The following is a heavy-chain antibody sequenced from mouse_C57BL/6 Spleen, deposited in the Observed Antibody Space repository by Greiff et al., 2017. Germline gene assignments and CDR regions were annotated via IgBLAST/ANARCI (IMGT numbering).Heavy chain of an antibody. Sequence: QVQLQQSGPGLVAPSQSLSITCTVSGFSLTSYGVHWVRQPPGKGLEWLVVIWSDGSTTDNSALKSRLSISKDNSKSQVFLKMNSLQTDDTAMYYCARHQTAQSVGFAYWGQGTLVTVSA. D-gene: IGHD3-2*02. CDR2: IWSDGST. J-gene: IGHJ3*01. CDR1: GFSLTSYG. V-gene: IGHV2-6-1*01. CDR3: ARHQTAQSVGFAY.